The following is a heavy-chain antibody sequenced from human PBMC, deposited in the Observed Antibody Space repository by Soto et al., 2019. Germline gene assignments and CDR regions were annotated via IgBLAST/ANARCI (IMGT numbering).Heavy chain of an antibody. CDR3: ATRSSGGSGDYFDY. D-gene: IGHD2-15*01. V-gene: IGHV4-39*01. CDR1: GGSISSSSYY. Sequence: PSETLSLTCTVSGGSISSSSYYWGWIRQPPGKGLEWIGSIYYSGSTYYNPSLKSRVTISVDTSKNQFSLKLSSVTAADTAVYYCATRSSGGSGDYFDYWGQGTLVTVSS. J-gene: IGHJ4*02. CDR2: IYYSGST.